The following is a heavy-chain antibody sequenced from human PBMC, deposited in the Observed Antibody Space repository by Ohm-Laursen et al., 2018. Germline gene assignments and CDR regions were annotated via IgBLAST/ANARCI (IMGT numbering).Heavy chain of an antibody. CDR2: IHHTGTT. D-gene: IGHD6-25*01. CDR3: ARHPDYRSDRWFDP. J-gene: IGHJ5*02. CDR1: GDSISSGYY. V-gene: IGHV4-38-2*01. Sequence: TLSLTCAVSGDSISSGYYWAWIRQPPGGGLEYIGGIHHTGTTYHNPSLKSRLSISVDASKNHFSLKLSSVTAADTAVYYCARHPDYRSDRWFDPWGQGTLVSVSS.